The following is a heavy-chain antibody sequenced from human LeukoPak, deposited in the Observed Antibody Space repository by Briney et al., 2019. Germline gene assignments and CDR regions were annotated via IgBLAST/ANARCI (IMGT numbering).Heavy chain of an antibody. D-gene: IGHD3-22*01. J-gene: IGHJ4*02. V-gene: IGHV6-1*01. CDR2: TYYRSKWYN. Sequence: SQTLSLTCAISGDSVSSNSAAWNWIRQSPSRGLEWLGRTYYRSKWYNDYAVSVKSRITINPDPSKHQFSLQLTSVTPEDTAVYYCARDLYDSSGYYYYPFDYWGQGTLVTVSS. CDR1: GDSVSSNSAA. CDR3: ARDLYDSSGYYYYPFDY.